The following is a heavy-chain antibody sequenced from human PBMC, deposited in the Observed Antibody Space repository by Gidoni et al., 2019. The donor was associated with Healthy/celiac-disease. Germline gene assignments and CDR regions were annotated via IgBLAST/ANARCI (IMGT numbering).Heavy chain of an antibody. D-gene: IGHD6-19*01. CDR3: ARDRFVPPKGSGWYYGMDV. Sequence: QVQLVQSGAEVKKPGSSVKVSCKASGGTFSSYTISWVRQAPGQGLEWMGRIIPILGIANYAQKFQGRVTITADKSTSTAYMELSSLRSEDTAVYYCARDRFVPPKGSGWYYGMDVWGQGTTVTVSS. V-gene: IGHV1-69*08. J-gene: IGHJ6*02. CDR1: GGTFSSYT. CDR2: IIPILGIA.